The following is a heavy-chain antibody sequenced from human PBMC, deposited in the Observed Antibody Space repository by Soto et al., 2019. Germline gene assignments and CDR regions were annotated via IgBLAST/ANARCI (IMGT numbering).Heavy chain of an antibody. Sequence: SETLSLTCTVSNGSIITTSYNWGWIRQSPGKGLEWIGTIYYTGSTSYNPSLKSRVTITVDTSKNQFSLKLASVTAADTAVYYCARHGSFWGQGTLVTVSS. CDR3: ARHGSF. V-gene: IGHV4-39*01. CDR1: NGSIITTSYN. J-gene: IGHJ4*02. D-gene: IGHD3-16*02. CDR2: IYYTGST.